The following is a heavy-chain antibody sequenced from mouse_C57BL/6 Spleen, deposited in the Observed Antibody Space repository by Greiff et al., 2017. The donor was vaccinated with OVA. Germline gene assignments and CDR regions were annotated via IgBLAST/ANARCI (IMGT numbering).Heavy chain of an antibody. Sequence: EVQLQQSGPELVKPGASVKISCKASGYTFTDYYMNWVKQSHGKSLEWIGDINPNNGGTSYNQKFKGKATLTVDKSSSTAYMELRSLTSEDSAVYYCARKVPAGGGLPAWFAYWGQGTLVTVSA. CDR1: GYTFTDYY. CDR3: ARKVPAGGGLPAWFAY. V-gene: IGHV1-26*01. D-gene: IGHD2-2*01. J-gene: IGHJ3*01. CDR2: INPNNGGT.